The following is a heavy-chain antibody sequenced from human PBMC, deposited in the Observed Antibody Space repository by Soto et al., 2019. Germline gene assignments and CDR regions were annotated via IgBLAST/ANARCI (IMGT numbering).Heavy chain of an antibody. J-gene: IGHJ6*03. V-gene: IGHV1-18*01. CDR3: ARFNGSGTNYYMDV. CDR1: GYIFTSYG. CDR2: ISVDSGNT. Sequence: QVQLVQSGAELKKPGASAKVSCKASGYIFTSYGISWVRQAPGQGLEWMAWISVDSGNTNYAQNFQGRVTMTTDTSASTAHMELRSLRSNDTSVYYFARFNGSGTNYYMDVWGKGPTVIVSS. D-gene: IGHD3-10*01.